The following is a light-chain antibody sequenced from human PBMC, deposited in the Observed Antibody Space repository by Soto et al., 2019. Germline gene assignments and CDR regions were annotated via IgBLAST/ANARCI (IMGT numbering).Light chain of an antibody. CDR3: QQYSTYPWT. Sequence: IQLTQSPSSLSASVGDRVTITCRASQGISSYLGWYQQKPGKAPNLLIYDASTLHSGVPSRFSGSGSGTDFTLTISSLQPDDFATYYCQQYSTYPWTFGQGTKVDIK. J-gene: IGKJ1*01. CDR2: DAS. CDR1: QGISSY. V-gene: IGKV1-9*01.